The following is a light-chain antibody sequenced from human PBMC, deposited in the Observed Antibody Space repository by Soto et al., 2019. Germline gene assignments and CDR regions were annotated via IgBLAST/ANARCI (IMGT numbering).Light chain of an antibody. J-gene: IGLJ2*01. V-gene: IGLV1-40*01. CDR1: SSNIGAGYD. CDR3: QSYDSSRSGSV. Sequence: QSVLTQPHSVSGAPGQRVTISCTGSSSNIGAGYDVHWYQQLPGTAPKLLIYGNSNRPSGVPDRFSGSKSGTSASLAITGLQAEDEADYYCQSYDSSRSGSVFGGGTQLTVL. CDR2: GNS.